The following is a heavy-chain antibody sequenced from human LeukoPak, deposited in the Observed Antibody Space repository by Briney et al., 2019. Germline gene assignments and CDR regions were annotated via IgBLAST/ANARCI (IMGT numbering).Heavy chain of an antibody. Sequence: GGSLRLSCAASGFTFSSYSMNWVRQAPGKGLEWVSHISGSSTAIYYADSVKGRFTISRDNSKNTLYLQLNSLRAEDTAVYYCAKGGSPSCYTALSYWGQGTLVTVSS. V-gene: IGHV3-48*01. CDR1: GFTFSSYS. CDR2: ISGSSTAI. J-gene: IGHJ4*02. CDR3: AKGGSPSCYTALSY. D-gene: IGHD2-2*02.